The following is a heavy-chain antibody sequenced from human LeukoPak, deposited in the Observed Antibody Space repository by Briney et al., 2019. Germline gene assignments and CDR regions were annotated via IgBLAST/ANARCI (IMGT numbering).Heavy chain of an antibody. V-gene: IGHV3-23*01. CDR2: ISGSGGST. CDR1: GFTFSIYA. Sequence: PGGSLRLSCAPSGFTFSIYAMSCVRHAPGEGREWVSAISGSGGSTYYADSVTGRFTISRDNSKNTLYLQMNSLRAEDTAVYYYAKVAVVVIMDAFDIWGQGTMVTVSS. J-gene: IGHJ3*02. D-gene: IGHD2-21*01. CDR3: AKVAVVVIMDAFDI.